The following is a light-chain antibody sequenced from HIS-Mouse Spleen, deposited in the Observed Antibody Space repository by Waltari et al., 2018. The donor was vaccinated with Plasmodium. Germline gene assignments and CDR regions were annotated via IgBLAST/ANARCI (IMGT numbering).Light chain of an antibody. CDR1: ALPTQS. CDR2: EDS. CDR3: YSTDSSGNHRV. Sequence: SYELTQPPSVSVSPGQTARINCSGDALPTQSASWYQQKSGQAPVLFIYEDSKRPSGIPERFSGSSSGTMATLTISGAQVEDEADYYCYSTDSSGNHRVFGGGTKLTVL. V-gene: IGLV3-10*01. J-gene: IGLJ3*02.